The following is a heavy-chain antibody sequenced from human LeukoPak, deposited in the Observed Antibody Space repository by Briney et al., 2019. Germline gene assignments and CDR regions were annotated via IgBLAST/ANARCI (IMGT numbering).Heavy chain of an antibody. CDR1: GGSINYY. J-gene: IGHJ4*02. CDR2: IYYSGST. Sequence: SETLSLTCTVSGGSINYYWSWIRQSPGKGLEWIGYIYYSGSTNYNPSLKSRVTISVDTSKNQFSLKLSSVTAADTAVYYCARSSSGYDYKAFGFDYWGQGTLVTVSS. V-gene: IGHV4-59*08. D-gene: IGHD5-12*01. CDR3: ARSSSGYDYKAFGFDY.